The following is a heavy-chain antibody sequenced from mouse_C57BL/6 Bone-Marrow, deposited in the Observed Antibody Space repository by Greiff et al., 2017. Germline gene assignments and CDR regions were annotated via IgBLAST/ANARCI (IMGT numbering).Heavy chain of an antibody. CDR3: ARGRDGWGFAY. Sequence: VQLQQPGAELVKPGASVKLSCKASGYTFTSYWMHLVKQRPGQGLEWIGMIHPNSGSTNYNEKFKSKATLTVDKSSSTAYMQLSSLTSEDSAVYYCARGRDGWGFAYWGQGTLVTVSA. CDR2: IHPNSGST. V-gene: IGHV1-64*01. D-gene: IGHD2-3*01. J-gene: IGHJ3*01. CDR1: GYTFTSYW.